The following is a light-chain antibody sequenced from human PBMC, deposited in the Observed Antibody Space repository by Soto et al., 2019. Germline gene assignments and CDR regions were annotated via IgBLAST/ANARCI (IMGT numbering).Light chain of an antibody. V-gene: IGKV3-20*01. Sequence: EIVLTQSPGTLSLSPGERATLSCRASQNVRSNNLAWYEQKPGQAPRLLIYGASSRATGIPDRFSGSGSGTDFTLTITRLEPEDFAVYYCQQYGTSPTFGQGTKVDIK. CDR2: GAS. CDR1: QNVRSNN. J-gene: IGKJ1*01. CDR3: QQYGTSPT.